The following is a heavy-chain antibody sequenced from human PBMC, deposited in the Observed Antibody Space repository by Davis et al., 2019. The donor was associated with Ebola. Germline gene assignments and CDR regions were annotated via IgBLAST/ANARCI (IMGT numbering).Heavy chain of an antibody. V-gene: IGHV5-51*01. Sequence: GESLKISCKGSGYSFTGYWIGWVRQMPGKGLEWMGIIYPGDSDTRYSPSFQGQVTISADKSISTAYLQWSSLKASDTAMYYCAAWGGVWSGYSNYFDYWGQGTLVTVSS. CDR2: IYPGDSDT. D-gene: IGHD3-3*01. CDR3: AAWGGVWSGYSNYFDY. J-gene: IGHJ4*02. CDR1: GYSFTGYW.